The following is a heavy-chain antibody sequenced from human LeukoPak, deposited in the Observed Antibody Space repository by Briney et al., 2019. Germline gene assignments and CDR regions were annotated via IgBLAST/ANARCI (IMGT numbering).Heavy chain of an antibody. CDR2: INPDAGGT. D-gene: IGHD5-18*01. Sequence: GASVKGSCKTSRYPFTGHIMQWVRQAPGDGLEWRGGINPDAGGTNYAQNFQGSVTITTDTSISTAYMELTRLTSDDTAVYYFTRPEYKYGYVLDYWGQGTLVTVSS. CDR3: TRPEYKYGYVLDY. CDR1: RYPFTGHI. J-gene: IGHJ4*02. V-gene: IGHV1-2*02.